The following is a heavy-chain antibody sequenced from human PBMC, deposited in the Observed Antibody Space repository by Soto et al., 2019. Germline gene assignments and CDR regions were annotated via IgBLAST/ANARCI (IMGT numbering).Heavy chain of an antibody. CDR1: GGSISSNY. V-gene: IGHV4-59*01. D-gene: IGHD6-13*01. Sequence: PSETLSLTCTVSGGSISSNYWTWIRQPPGKGLEWIGYVYNSGSTNYNPSLKSRVTISEDTSKSQYSLKVNSMTAADTAVYYCARYRREAVAGYTLDNWGQGILVTVSS. CDR3: ARYRREAVAGYTLDN. J-gene: IGHJ4*02. CDR2: VYNSGST.